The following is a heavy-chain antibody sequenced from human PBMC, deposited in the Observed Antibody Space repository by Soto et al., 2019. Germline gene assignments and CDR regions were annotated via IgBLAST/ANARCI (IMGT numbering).Heavy chain of an antibody. D-gene: IGHD2-21*02. CDR1: GFTFSNYA. CDR3: ATDIWENCRGGDCYLSGWDY. Sequence: EVQLLESGGGLVQPGESLRLSCAASGFTFSNYAMSWVRQAPGKGLEWVSALGGAGDSVYYADSVKGRFAISRDNSKNTVFLQLNSLRAEDMAVYYCATDIWENCRGGDCYLSGWDYWGQGTLVAVSS. J-gene: IGHJ4*02. V-gene: IGHV3-23*01. CDR2: LGGAGDSV.